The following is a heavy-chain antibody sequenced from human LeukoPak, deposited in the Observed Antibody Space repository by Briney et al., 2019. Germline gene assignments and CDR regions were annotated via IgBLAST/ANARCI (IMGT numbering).Heavy chain of an antibody. V-gene: IGHV3-48*01. CDR1: GFTFSSYS. J-gene: IGHJ5*02. CDR3: ARDMYYYDSSPARNWFDP. CDR2: ISSSGSTI. Sequence: PGGSLRLSCAASGFTFSSYSMNWVRQAPGKGLEWVSYISSSGSTIYYADSVKGRFTISRDNAKNSLYLQMNSLRAEDTAVYYRARDMYYYDSSPARNWFDPWGQGTLVTVSS. D-gene: IGHD3-22*01.